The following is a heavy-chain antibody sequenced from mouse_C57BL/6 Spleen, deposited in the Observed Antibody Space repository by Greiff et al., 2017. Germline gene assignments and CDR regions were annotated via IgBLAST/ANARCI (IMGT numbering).Heavy chain of an antibody. D-gene: IGHD1-1*01. J-gene: IGHJ4*01. CDR3: AKVYYGSSYDAMDY. CDR1: GFTFSDYG. Sequence: VQLKESGGGLVKPGGSLKLSCAASGFTFSDYGMHWVRQAPEKGLEWVAYISSGSSTIYYADTVKGRFTISRDNAKNTLFLQMTSLRSEDTAMYYFAKVYYGSSYDAMDYWGQGTSVTVSS. V-gene: IGHV5-17*01. CDR2: ISSGSSTI.